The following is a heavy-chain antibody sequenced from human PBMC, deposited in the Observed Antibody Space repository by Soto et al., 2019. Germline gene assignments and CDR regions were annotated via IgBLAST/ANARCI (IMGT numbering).Heavy chain of an antibody. CDR3: ATDSSSSPAVYYGMDV. J-gene: IGHJ6*02. CDR2: IYPGDSDT. V-gene: IGHV5-51*01. D-gene: IGHD6-6*01. CDR1: GYSFTSYW. Sequence: PGESLKISCKGSGYSFTSYWIGWVRQMPGKGLAWLGIIYPGDSDTRYSPSFQGKVTISADKSISTAYLQGSSLKASDTAMYYCATDSSSSPAVYYGMDVWGQGTTVTVSS.